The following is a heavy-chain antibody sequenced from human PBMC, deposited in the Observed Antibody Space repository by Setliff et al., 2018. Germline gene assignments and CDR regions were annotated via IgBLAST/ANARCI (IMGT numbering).Heavy chain of an antibody. V-gene: IGHV4-61*09. Sequence: SETLSLTCTVSDDSISSRHYYWSWIRQPAGKGLEWLGQIYTSWSTNYNPSLKGRATLSIDASKRQFSLKLTSVTAADTAVYYCARERNRWQRHDYYYYYYMDVWGKGTTVTVSS. D-gene: IGHD6-25*01. J-gene: IGHJ6*03. CDR1: DDSISSRHYY. CDR3: ARERNRWQRHDYYYYYYMDV. CDR2: IYTSWST.